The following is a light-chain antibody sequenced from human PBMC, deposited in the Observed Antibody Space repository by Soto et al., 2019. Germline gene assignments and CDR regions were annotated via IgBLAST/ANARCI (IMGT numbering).Light chain of an antibody. V-gene: IGLV1-44*01. Sequence: QSVLDQPPSPSGTPGQRVTISCSGSSSNIGSNTVNWYQQLPGTTPKLLIYNNNQRPSGVPDRFSGSKSGTSASLAISGLQSEDEADYYCASWDDSLNGWVFGGGTKLTVL. J-gene: IGLJ3*02. CDR2: NNN. CDR1: SSNIGSNT. CDR3: ASWDDSLNGWV.